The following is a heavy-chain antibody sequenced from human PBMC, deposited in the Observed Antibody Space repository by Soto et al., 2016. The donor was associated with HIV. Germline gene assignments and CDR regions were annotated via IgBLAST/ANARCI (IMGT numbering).Heavy chain of an antibody. Sequence: QVQLVQSGAGLKKPGASVKVSCKASGYTFINYDIHWVRQATGQGPQWMGWMNPNSGNTGYAQKFQGRVTMTRNTSITTAYMELNSLRSDDTAVYYCVRDGLTSGPPRRIGFDMWGQGTKVTVSS. V-gene: IGHV1-8*01. CDR1: GYTFINYD. D-gene: IGHD2-15*01. CDR3: VRDGLTSGPPRRIGFDM. CDR2: MNPNSGNT. J-gene: IGHJ3*02.